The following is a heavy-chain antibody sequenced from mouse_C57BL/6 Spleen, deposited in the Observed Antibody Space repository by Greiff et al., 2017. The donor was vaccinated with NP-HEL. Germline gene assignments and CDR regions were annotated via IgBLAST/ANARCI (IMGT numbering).Heavy chain of an antibody. Sequence: VQLQQSVAELVRPGASVKLSCTASGFNIKNTYMHWVKQRPEQGLEWIGRIDPANGNTKYVPKFQGKATITADTSSNTAYLQLSSLTSEDTAIYYCAREGIITTVVVPSYFDYWGQGTTLTVSS. CDR2: IDPANGNT. CDR3: AREGIITTVVVPSYFDY. D-gene: IGHD1-1*01. CDR1: GFNIKNTY. V-gene: IGHV14-3*01. J-gene: IGHJ2*01.